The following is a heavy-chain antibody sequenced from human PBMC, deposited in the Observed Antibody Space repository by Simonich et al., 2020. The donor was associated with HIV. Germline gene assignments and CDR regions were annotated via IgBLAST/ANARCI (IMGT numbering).Heavy chain of an antibody. CDR3: ASPRMVAARPFDY. CDR2: IQHSGST. D-gene: IGHD6-6*01. Sequence: QVQLQQWGAGLWKPSESLSLTCAVYGGSFSGYYWSWIRQPPGKGLEWIGEIQHSGSTNYNPSLKSRVTISVDTSKNQFSLKLSSVTAADTAVYYCASPRMVAARPFDYWGQGTLVTVSS. V-gene: IGHV4-34*01. J-gene: IGHJ4*02. CDR1: GGSFSGYY.